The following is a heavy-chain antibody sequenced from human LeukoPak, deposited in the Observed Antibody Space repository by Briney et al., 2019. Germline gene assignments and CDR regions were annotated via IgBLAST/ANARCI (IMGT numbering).Heavy chain of an antibody. D-gene: IGHD2/OR15-2a*01. Sequence: PGGSLRLSCAASGFTFTTYWMHWVRQAPGKVLVWVSHINSDGSWTVYGDSVKGRFTISKDNAKNTLSLQTNNLRAEDTAVYYCVTFYETYWGRGTLVTVSS. CDR3: VTFYETY. J-gene: IGHJ4*02. V-gene: IGHV3-74*01. CDR1: GFTFTTYW. CDR2: INSDGSWT.